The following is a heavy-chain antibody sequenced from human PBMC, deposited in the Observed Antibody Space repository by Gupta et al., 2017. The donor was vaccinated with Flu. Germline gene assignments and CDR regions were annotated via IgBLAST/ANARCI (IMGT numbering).Heavy chain of an antibody. D-gene: IGHD3-10*01. Sequence: ADSVKGRFTISRDNSKNTLYLQMNSLRAEDTAVYYCAKDLEGTLWFGASEHRWFDPWGQGTLVTVSS. V-gene: IGHV3-30*02. J-gene: IGHJ5*02. CDR3: AKDLEGTLWFGASEHRWFDP.